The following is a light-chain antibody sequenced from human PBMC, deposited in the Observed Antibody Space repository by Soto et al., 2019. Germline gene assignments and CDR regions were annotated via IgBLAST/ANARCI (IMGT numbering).Light chain of an antibody. CDR1: GSDVGGYNS. Sequence: QSVLTQPASVSGSPGQSSTISFTGTGSDVGGYNSVSWYQQHPGKAPTLMIYEVNNRPSGVSNRFSGSKSGNTASLTISGLQAEDEADYYCNSYTSGSTYVFGTGTKVTVL. CDR2: EVN. CDR3: NSYTSGSTYV. J-gene: IGLJ1*01. V-gene: IGLV2-14*01.